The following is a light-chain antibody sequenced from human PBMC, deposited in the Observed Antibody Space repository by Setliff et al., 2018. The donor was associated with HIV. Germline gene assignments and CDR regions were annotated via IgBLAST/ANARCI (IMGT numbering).Light chain of an antibody. J-gene: IGLJ1*01. CDR2: EVN. V-gene: IGLV2-14*01. Sequence: QSALTQPASVSGSPGQSITISCTGTSSGVGGYNYVSWYQQHPGKAPKLMISEVNNRPSGVSNRFSGSKSGNTASLTISGLQAEDEADYYCSSYTSNSPYVFGTGTKVTVL. CDR3: SSYTSNSPYV. CDR1: SSGVGGYNY.